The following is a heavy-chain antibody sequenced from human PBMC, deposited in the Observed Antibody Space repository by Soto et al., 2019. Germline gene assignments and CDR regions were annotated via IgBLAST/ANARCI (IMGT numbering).Heavy chain of an antibody. Sequence: PSETLSLTCAVYGGSFSGYYWSWIRQPPGKGLEWIGEINHSGSTNYNPSLKSRVTISVDTSKNQFSLKLSSVTAADTAVYYCATGGICSGGSCYRYYYYGMDVWGQGTTVTVSS. CDR1: GGSFSGYY. D-gene: IGHD2-15*01. CDR3: ATGGICSGGSCYRYYYYGMDV. V-gene: IGHV4-34*01. CDR2: INHSGST. J-gene: IGHJ6*02.